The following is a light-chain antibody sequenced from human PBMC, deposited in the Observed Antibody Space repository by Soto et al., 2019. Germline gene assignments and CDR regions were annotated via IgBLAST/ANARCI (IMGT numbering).Light chain of an antibody. V-gene: IGKV2-28*01. CDR2: LTS. CDR3: MQTLQTPRT. J-gene: IGKJ1*01. CDR1: QSLLHSDGYNY. Sequence: EIVMTQSPLSLPVTPGEPASISCRSSQSLLHSDGYNYLDRYLQRSGQSPQLLIHLTSNRASGVPDRFSGSGSGTDFTLKISRVEAEDVGVYYCMQTLQTPRTFGQGTKVEIK.